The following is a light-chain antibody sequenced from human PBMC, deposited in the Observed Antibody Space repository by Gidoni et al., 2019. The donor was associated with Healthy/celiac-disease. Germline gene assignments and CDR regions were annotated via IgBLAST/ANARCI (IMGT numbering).Light chain of an antibody. CDR3: QQRSNWPLT. V-gene: IGKV3-11*01. Sequence: ELVLTQSPATLSLSPGERATLSCRARQSVSCYLAWYQQNPGQAPRLLIYDASNRATGIPARFSGSGSGTDFTLTISSLEPEDFAVYYCQQRSNWPLTFGGGTKVEIK. J-gene: IGKJ4*01. CDR2: DAS. CDR1: QSVSCY.